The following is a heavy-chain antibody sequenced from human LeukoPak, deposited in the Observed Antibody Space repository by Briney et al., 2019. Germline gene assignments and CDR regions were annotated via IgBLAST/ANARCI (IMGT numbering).Heavy chain of an antibody. CDR3: ARGRDSSGYYYPLFDS. CDR2: IYYSGST. CDR1: GGSISSSSYY. V-gene: IGHV4-39*07. J-gene: IGHJ4*02. D-gene: IGHD3-22*01. Sequence: PSETLSLTCTVSGGSISSSSYYWGWIRQPPGKGLEWIGSIYYSGSTYYNPPLKSRVTISVDTSKNQFSLKLSSVTAADTAVYYCARGRDSSGYYYPLFDSWGQGTLVTVSS.